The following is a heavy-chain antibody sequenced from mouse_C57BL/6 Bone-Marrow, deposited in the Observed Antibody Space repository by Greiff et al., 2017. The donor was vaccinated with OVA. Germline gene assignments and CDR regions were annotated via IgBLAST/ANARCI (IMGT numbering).Heavy chain of an antibody. J-gene: IGHJ4*01. D-gene: IGHD1-1*01. CDR3: ARKGYYYGSPDY. CDR1: GYTFTSYW. V-gene: IGHV1-55*01. Sequence: QVQLQQPGAELVKPGASVKMSCKASGYTFTSYWITWVKQRPGQGLEWIGDIYPGSGSTNYNEKFKSKATLTVDTSSSTAYMQLSSLTSEDSAVYYCARKGYYYGSPDYWGQGTSVTVSS. CDR2: IYPGSGST.